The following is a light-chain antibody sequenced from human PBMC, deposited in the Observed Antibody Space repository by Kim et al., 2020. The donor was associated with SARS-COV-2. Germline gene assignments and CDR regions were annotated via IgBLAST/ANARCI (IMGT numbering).Light chain of an antibody. Sequence: SSELTQDPAVSVALGQTVRITCQGDSLRSYYASWYQQKPGKAPILVIYGKNNRPSGIPDRFSGSSSGNTSSLTITGTQAGDEADYYCNSRDNNDNVVFGGGTQLTVL. V-gene: IGLV3-19*01. CDR3: NSRDNNDNVV. CDR1: SLRSYY. CDR2: GKN. J-gene: IGLJ2*01.